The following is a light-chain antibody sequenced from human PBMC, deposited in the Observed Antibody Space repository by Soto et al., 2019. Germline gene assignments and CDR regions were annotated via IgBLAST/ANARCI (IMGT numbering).Light chain of an antibody. CDR1: SRDVGGYNY. V-gene: IGLV2-8*01. CDR2: EVS. CDR3: SSYAGINHLGV. Sequence: QSALTQPPSASGSRGQSVTISCTGTSRDVGGYNYVSWYQQHPGKAPKLMIYEVSKRPSGVPDRFSGSKSGNTASLTVSGLQPEDEADYYWSSYAGINHLGVFGGGTKVTVL. J-gene: IGLJ3*02.